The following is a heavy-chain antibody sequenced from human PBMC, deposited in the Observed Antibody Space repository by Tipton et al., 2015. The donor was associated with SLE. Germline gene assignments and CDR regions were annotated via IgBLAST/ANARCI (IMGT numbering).Heavy chain of an antibody. CDR1: GGSFSGYY. CDR3: ARGQSSSWYAYYFDY. J-gene: IGHJ4*01. V-gene: IGHV4-34*01. CDR2: INHSGST. Sequence: TLSLTCAVYGGSFSGYYWSWIRQPPGKGLEWIGEINHSGSTNYNPSLKSRVTISVDTSKNQFSLKLSSVTAADTAVYYCARGQSSSWYAYYFDYWGHGTLVTVSS. D-gene: IGHD6-13*01.